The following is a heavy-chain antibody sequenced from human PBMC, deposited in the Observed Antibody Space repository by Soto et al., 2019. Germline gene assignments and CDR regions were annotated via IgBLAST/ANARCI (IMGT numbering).Heavy chain of an antibody. CDR3: ASGPGYSSSRYRTDYGMDV. Sequence: PSDTLSLTCAVSGGSISSSNWWSWVRQPPGKGLEWIGEIYHSGSTNYNPSLKSRVTISVDKSKNQFSLKLSSVTAADTAVYYCASGPGYSSSRYRTDYGMDVWGQGTTVTVSS. D-gene: IGHD6-13*01. V-gene: IGHV4-4*02. CDR2: IYHSGST. CDR1: GGSISSSNW. J-gene: IGHJ6*02.